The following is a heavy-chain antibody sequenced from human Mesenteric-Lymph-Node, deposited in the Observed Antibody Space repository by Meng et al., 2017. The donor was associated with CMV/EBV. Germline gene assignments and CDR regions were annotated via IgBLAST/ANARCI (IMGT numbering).Heavy chain of an antibody. D-gene: IGHD1-26*01. CDR3: ARQDSGSYYEPADAFDI. CDR2: ISAYSGTT. Sequence: ASVKVSCKASGYTFTSYGISWVRQAPGRGLEWMGWISAYSGTTNYAQKLQGRVTMTTDSSTSTAYMELRSLGSDDTAVYYCARQDSGSYYEPADAFDIWGQGTMVTVSS. V-gene: IGHV1-18*01. J-gene: IGHJ3*02. CDR1: GYTFTSYG.